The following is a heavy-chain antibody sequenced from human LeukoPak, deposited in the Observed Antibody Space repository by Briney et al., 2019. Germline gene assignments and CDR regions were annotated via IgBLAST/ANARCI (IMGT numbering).Heavy chain of an antibody. CDR2: IYHTGSV. V-gene: IGHV4-38-2*02. D-gene: IGHD2-2*01. CDR3: ARDPRWLTPDCTSTSCYENYFDP. CDR1: GYSISSGYQ. Sequence: PSDTLSLTCVVSGYSISSGYQWAWIRQSPGKGLEWIGSIYHTGSVHYNPSLQSRVTVSVDTSNNQFSLRLNSVTTADTAIYYCARDPRWLTPDCTSTSCYENYFDPWGQGTLVTVSS. J-gene: IGHJ5*02.